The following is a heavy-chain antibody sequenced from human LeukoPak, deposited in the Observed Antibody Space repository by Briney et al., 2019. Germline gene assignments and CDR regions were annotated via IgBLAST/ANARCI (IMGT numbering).Heavy chain of an antibody. CDR3: ARTSVPAISPYFFDS. D-gene: IGHD2-2*01. V-gene: IGHV3-30*04. Sequence: GGSLRLSCAASGFTFSRYAMHWVRQAPGKGLEWVAVISYDGSNKYYADSVKGRFTISRDNSKNTLYLQMNSLRAEDTAVYYCARTSVPAISPYFFDSWGQGTLVTVSS. J-gene: IGHJ4*02. CDR2: ISYDGSNK. CDR1: GFTFSRYA.